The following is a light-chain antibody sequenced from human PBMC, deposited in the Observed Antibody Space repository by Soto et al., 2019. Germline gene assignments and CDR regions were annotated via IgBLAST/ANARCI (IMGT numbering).Light chain of an antibody. CDR2: DAS. J-gene: IGKJ1*01. Sequence: EIVLTQSPGTLSLSPGERATLSCRASQSISSPYLAWYQQKPGQAPRLLIYDASSRATGIPDRFSGSGSGTDFTLTISRLEPEDFAVYYCQQCGTSSWTFGQGTKVDIK. CDR1: QSISSPY. V-gene: IGKV3-20*01. CDR3: QQCGTSSWT.